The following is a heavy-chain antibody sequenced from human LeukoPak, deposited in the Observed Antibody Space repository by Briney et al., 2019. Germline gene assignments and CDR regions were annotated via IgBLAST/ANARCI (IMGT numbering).Heavy chain of an antibody. CDR2: IKQDGSEK. J-gene: IGHJ5*02. D-gene: IGHD5-18*01. Sequence: PGGSLRLPCAASGFTFSSYWMSWVRQAPGKGLEWVANIKQDGSEKYYVDSVKGRFTISRDNAKNSLYLQMNSLRAEDTAVYYCARKGYSYGFDWFDPWGQGTLVTVSS. V-gene: IGHV3-7*01. CDR1: GFTFSSYW. CDR3: ARKGYSYGFDWFDP.